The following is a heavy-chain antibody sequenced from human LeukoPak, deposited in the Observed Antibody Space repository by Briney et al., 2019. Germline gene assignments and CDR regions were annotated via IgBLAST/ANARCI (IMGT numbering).Heavy chain of an antibody. Sequence: SETLSLTCAVYGGSFSGYYWSWIRQPPGKGLEWIGEINHSGSTNYNPSLKSRVTISVDTSKKPFSLKLSSVTAADTAVYYCARGGRRFDPWGQGTLVAVSS. CDR1: GGSFSGYY. CDR2: INHSGST. J-gene: IGHJ5*02. V-gene: IGHV4-34*01. CDR3: ARGGRRFDP. D-gene: IGHD3/OR15-3a*01.